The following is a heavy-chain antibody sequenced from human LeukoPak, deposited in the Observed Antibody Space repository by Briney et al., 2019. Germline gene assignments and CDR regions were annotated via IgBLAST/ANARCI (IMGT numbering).Heavy chain of an antibody. CDR1: GGSISSSSYY. CDR3: ARNGEVLLWFGDYSYYMDV. J-gene: IGHJ6*03. Sequence: SETLSLTCTVSGGSISSSSYYWGWIRQPPGKGLEWIGEINHSGSTNYNPSLKSRVTISVDTSKNQFSLKLSSVTAADTAVYYCARNGEVLLWFGDYSYYMDVWGKGTTVTISS. D-gene: IGHD3-10*01. V-gene: IGHV4-39*07. CDR2: INHSGST.